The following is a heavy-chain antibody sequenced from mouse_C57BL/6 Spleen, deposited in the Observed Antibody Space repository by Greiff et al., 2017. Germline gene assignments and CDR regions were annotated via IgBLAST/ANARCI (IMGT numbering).Heavy chain of an antibody. CDR2: INPSSGYT. Sequence: QVQLKQSGAELAKPGASVKLSCKASGYTFTSYWMHWVKQRPGQGLEWIGYINPSSGYTKYNQKFKDKATLTADKSSSTAYMQLSSLTYEDSAVDYCARPMRYDYDWFAYWGQGTLVTVSA. J-gene: IGHJ3*01. CDR3: ARPMRYDYDWFAY. CDR1: GYTFTSYW. V-gene: IGHV1-7*01. D-gene: IGHD2-4*01.